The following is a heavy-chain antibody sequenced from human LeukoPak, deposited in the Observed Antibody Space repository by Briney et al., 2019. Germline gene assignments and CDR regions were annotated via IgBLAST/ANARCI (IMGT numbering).Heavy chain of an antibody. J-gene: IGHJ4*02. V-gene: IGHV4-39*01. CDR3: ARGSLLGYCSGGSCYSSLSRNYYFDY. Sequence: SETLSLTCAVSSGSISSNSYYWAWIRQPPGKGLEWIGSINYSGSTYYNPSLKSRVTMAVDTSKNQFSLRLSSVTAADTAGYYCARGSLLGYCSGGSCYSSLSRNYYFDYWGQGTLVTVSS. D-gene: IGHD2-15*01. CDR2: INYSGST. CDR1: SGSISSNSYY.